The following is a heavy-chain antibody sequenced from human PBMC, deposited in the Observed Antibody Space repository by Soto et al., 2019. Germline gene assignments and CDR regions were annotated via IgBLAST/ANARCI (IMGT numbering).Heavy chain of an antibody. V-gene: IGHV1-69*01. Sequence: QVQLVQSGAEVKKPGSSVKVSCKASGGTFSSYAISWVRQAPGQGLEWLGGIIPIFGTANYAQKFQGRVTITADESTGTAYVGLSSLRSEDTAVYYWAGGYNDYYSSGYYSFDYWGQGTLVTVSS. J-gene: IGHJ4*02. D-gene: IGHD3-22*01. CDR3: AGGYNDYYSSGYYSFDY. CDR2: IIPIFGTA. CDR1: GGTFSSYA.